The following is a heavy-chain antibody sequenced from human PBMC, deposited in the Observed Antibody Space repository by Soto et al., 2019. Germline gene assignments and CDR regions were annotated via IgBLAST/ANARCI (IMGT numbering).Heavy chain of an antibody. D-gene: IGHD6-6*01. CDR3: ARRGRIAARSYFDY. J-gene: IGHJ4*02. CDR2: INHSGST. CDR1: GGSFSGYY. Sequence: QVQLQQWGAGLLKPSETLSLTCAVYGGSFSGYYWSWIRQPPGKGLEWIGEINHSGSTNYNPSLKSRVTISVDSPKNQFSLKLSSETAADTAVYYCARRGRIAARSYFDYWGQGTLVTVSS. V-gene: IGHV4-34*01.